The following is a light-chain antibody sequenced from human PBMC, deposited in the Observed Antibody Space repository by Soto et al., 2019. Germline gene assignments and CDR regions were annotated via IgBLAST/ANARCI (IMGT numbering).Light chain of an antibody. J-gene: IGLJ2*01. CDR2: GNT. Sequence: QSVLTQPPSVSGAPGQRATISCTGSSSNIGAGYDVHWYQQFPGTTPKFLIYGNTNRPSGVPDRFSASKSGTSASLDITGLQAEDEAEYFCQSYDSSLTVVFGGGTQLTVL. CDR1: SSNIGAGYD. V-gene: IGLV1-40*01. CDR3: QSYDSSLTVV.